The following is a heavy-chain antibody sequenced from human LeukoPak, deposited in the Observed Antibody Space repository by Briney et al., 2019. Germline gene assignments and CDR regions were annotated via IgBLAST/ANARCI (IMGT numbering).Heavy chain of an antibody. D-gene: IGHD2-8*01. Sequence: PGGSLRLSCAASGFTFSSFGINWVRQAPGKGLEWVANIKQDGSEKYYVDSVKGRFTISRDNAKNSLYLQMNSLRAEDTAVYYCADMVRYWGQGTLVTVSS. CDR3: ADMVRY. V-gene: IGHV3-7*01. CDR2: IKQDGSEK. J-gene: IGHJ4*02. CDR1: GFTFSSFG.